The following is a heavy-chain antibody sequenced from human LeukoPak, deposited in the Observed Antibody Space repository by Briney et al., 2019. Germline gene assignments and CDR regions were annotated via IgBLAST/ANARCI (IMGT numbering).Heavy chain of an antibody. D-gene: IGHD4-23*01. Sequence: GGSLRLSCVDSGFTFSSSWMSWVRQAPGKGLEWVANVNQDGSQKDYVDSVKGRFTISRDNSKNTLYLQMNSLRAEDTAVYYCASLKDDYGGKDYWGQGTLVTVSS. CDR1: GFTFSSSW. J-gene: IGHJ4*02. CDR2: VNQDGSQK. CDR3: ASLKDDYGGKDY. V-gene: IGHV3-7*01.